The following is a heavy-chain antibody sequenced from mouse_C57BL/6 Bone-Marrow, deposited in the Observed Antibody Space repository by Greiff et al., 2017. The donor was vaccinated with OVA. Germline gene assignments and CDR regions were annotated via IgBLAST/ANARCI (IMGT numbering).Heavy chain of an antibody. Sequence: QVQLQQSGAELARPGASVKMSCKASGYTFTSYTMHWVKQRPGQGLEWIGYINPSSGYTKYNQKFKDKATLTADKSSSTAYMQLSGLTSEDSAVYYCARLRGGFAYWGQGTLVTVSA. CDR2: INPSSGYT. CDR1: GYTFTSYT. D-gene: IGHD1-1*01. CDR3: ARLRGGFAY. J-gene: IGHJ3*01. V-gene: IGHV1-4*01.